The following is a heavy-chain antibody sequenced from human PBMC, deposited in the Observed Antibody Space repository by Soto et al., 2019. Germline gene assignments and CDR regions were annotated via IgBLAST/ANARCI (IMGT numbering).Heavy chain of an antibody. Sequence: ASVKVSCKASGYTFTSYGISWVRQAPGQGLEWMGWINPNSGGTNYAQKFQGRVTMTRDTSISTAYMELSRLRSDDTAVYYCVRLGYGPTDNSGYYLFDSWGQGTLVTVSS. D-gene: IGHD3-22*01. CDR2: INPNSGGT. V-gene: IGHV1-2*02. CDR1: GYTFTSYG. CDR3: VRLGYGPTDNSGYYLFDS. J-gene: IGHJ5*01.